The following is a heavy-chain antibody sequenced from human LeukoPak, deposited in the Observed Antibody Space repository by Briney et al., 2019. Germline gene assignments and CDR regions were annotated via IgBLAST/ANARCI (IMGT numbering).Heavy chain of an antibody. CDR1: GYTFTDYH. Sequence: ASVKVSCKAFGYTFTDYHMHWVRQAPGQGLEWMGWINPNSGDTNYAQKFQGRVTMTRDTTISTAYMELSRLRSDNTAVFYCATLMAHLDYWGQGTLVTVSS. CDR3: ATLMAHLDY. V-gene: IGHV1-2*02. CDR2: INPNSGDT. D-gene: IGHD2-8*01. J-gene: IGHJ4*02.